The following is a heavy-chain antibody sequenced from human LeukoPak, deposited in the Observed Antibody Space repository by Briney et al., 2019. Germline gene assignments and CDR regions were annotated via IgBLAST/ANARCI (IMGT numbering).Heavy chain of an antibody. Sequence: GGSLRLSCAVSGFTVSSDSMSWVRQAPGKGLEWVSLIYSGGTTYYADSVKGRFAISRDSSKNTLYLQMNSLRAKDTAVYYCARARSYGSGSYYLYYFDYWGQGTLVTVSS. CDR3: ARARSYGSGSYYLYYFDY. CDR1: GFTVSSDS. V-gene: IGHV3-66*01. CDR2: IYSGGTT. D-gene: IGHD3-10*01. J-gene: IGHJ4*02.